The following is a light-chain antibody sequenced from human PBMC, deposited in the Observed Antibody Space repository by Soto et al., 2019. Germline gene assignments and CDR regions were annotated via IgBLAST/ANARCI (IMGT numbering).Light chain of an antibody. CDR1: SSNIGTNWP. CDR2: DNN. CDR3: QSYDNSLSAWV. Sequence: QSVLTQPPSVSGAPGQRVTISCTGSSSNIGTNWPVHWYQQFPGIAPKLLIYDNNNRPSGVPDRSSGSKSGTSASLAITGLQAEDEADYYCQSYDNSLSAWVFGGGTKLTVL. V-gene: IGLV1-40*01. J-gene: IGLJ3*02.